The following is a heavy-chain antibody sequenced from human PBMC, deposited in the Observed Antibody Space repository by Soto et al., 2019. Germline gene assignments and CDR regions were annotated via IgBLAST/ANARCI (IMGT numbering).Heavy chain of an antibody. V-gene: IGHV5-51*01. D-gene: IGHD3-22*01. J-gene: IGHJ4*02. CDR1: GYSFTSYW. CDR3: ARVSYYDSSGYYLDY. Sequence: GESLKISCKGSGYSFTSYWIGWVRQMPGKGLEWMGIIYPGDSDTRYSPSFQGQVTISADKSLSTAYLQWSSLKASDTAMYYCARVSYYDSSGYYLDYWGQGTLVTVSS. CDR2: IYPGDSDT.